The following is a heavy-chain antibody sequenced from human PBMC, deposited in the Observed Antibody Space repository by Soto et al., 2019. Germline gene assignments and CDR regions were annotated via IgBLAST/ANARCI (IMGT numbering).Heavy chain of an antibody. D-gene: IGHD1-26*01. CDR2: IYYSGST. CDR3: AAGGIVGATTADY. J-gene: IGHJ4*02. Sequence: QVQLQESGPGLVKPSDTLSLTCAVSGYSISSSNWWGWIRQPPGKGLEWIGYIYYSGSTYYNPSLKSRVTISVDTSKTQFSLKLSSVTAVDTAVQYCAAGGIVGATTADYWGQGTLVTVSS. V-gene: IGHV4-28*01. CDR1: GYSISSSNW.